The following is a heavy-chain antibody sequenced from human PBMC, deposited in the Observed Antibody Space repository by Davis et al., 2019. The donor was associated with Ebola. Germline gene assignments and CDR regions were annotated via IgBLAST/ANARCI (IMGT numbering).Heavy chain of an antibody. CDR1: GGSISSGDYY. Sequence: MPSETLSLTCTVSGGSISSGDYYWSWIRQPPGKGLEWIGYIYYSGSTYYNPSLKSRVTISVDTSKNQFSLKLSSVTAADTAVYYCARTPEIVATIAENYFDYWGQGTLVTVSS. CDR3: ARTPEIVATIAENYFDY. CDR2: IYYSGST. J-gene: IGHJ4*02. D-gene: IGHD5-12*01. V-gene: IGHV4-30-4*01.